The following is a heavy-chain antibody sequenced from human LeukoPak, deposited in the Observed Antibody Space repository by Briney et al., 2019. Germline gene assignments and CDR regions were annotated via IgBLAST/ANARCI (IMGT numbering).Heavy chain of an antibody. CDR3: ARGPLYGGNSDALPDY. J-gene: IGHJ4*02. Sequence: GGSLRLSCAASGFTFSSYAMHWVRQAPGKGLEWVAVISYDGSNKYYADSVKGRFTISRDNSKNTLYLQMNSLRAEDTAVYYCARGPLYGGNSDALPDYWGQGTLVTVSS. CDR1: GFTFSSYA. CDR2: ISYDGSNK. V-gene: IGHV3-30-3*01. D-gene: IGHD4-23*01.